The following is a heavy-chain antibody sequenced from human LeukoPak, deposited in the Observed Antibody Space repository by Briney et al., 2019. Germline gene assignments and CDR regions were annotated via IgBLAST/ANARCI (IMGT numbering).Heavy chain of an antibody. V-gene: IGHV3-74*01. CDR3: ARDVNSSGMDV. CDR1: GFTFTNYW. CDR2: LPPDELDI. J-gene: IGHJ6*02. D-gene: IGHD6-6*01. Sequence: PGGSLRLSCAASGFTFTNYWMHWVRQAPGMGLVWVSRLPPDELDIIYADSVKGRFTVSRDNAKNTVYLQMNNLRAEDTAVYYCARDVNSSGMDVWGQGTTVTVSS.